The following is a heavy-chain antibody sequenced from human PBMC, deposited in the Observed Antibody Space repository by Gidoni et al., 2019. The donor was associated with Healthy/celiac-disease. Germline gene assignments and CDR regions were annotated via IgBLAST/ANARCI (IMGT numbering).Heavy chain of an antibody. CDR3: AKDEWELGSAPD. CDR2: ISYDGSNK. CDR1: GLTFSSYG. V-gene: IGHV3-30*18. Sequence: QVQMVESVRGEVQPGRSLRLACAASGLTFSSYGIHWVCQSPGKGLEWVAVISYDGSNKYYADSVKGRFTISRDNSKNTLYLQMNSLRAEDTAVYYCAKDEWELGSAPDWGQGTLVTVSS. J-gene: IGHJ4*02. D-gene: IGHD1-26*01.